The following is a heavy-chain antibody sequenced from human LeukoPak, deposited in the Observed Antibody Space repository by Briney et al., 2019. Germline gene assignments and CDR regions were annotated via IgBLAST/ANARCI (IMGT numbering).Heavy chain of an antibody. CDR1: IHLSSYA. V-gene: IGHV3-23*01. Sequence: PGGSLSLLCSLWIHLSSYAMSWVRQAPGKGLEWVSAISGSGGSTYYADSVKGRFTISRDNSKNTLYLQMNSLRAEDTAVYYCARSLGEVFDYWGQGTLVTVSS. CDR3: ARSLGEVFDY. D-gene: IGHD4-17*01. J-gene: IGHJ4*02. CDR2: ISGSGGST.